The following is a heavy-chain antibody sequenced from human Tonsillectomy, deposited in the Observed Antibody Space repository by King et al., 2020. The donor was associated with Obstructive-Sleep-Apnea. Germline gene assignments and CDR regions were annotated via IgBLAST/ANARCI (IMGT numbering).Heavy chain of an antibody. J-gene: IGHJ3*02. CDR2: ISYDGSNK. CDR1: GFTFSSYA. Sequence: VQLVESGGGVVQPGRSLRLSCAASGFTFSSYAMDWVRQAPGKGLEWVALISYDGSNKYYADSVKGRFTISRDNSKNTLYLQMNSLRAEDTALYYCARDCSSINCSDAFDIWGQGTMVTVSS. D-gene: IGHD2-2*01. V-gene: IGHV3-30-3*01. CDR3: ARDCSSINCSDAFDI.